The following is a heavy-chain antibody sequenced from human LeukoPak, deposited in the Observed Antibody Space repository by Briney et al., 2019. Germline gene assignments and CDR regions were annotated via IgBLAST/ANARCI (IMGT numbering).Heavy chain of an antibody. Sequence: SETLSLTCTVSGGSISSYYWSWIRQPPGKGLEWIGYIYYSGSTNYNPSLKSRVTISVDTSKNQFSLKLSSVTAADTAVYYCARDKFLRAAAGFSFRKRNNWFDPWGQGTLVTVSS. CDR3: ARDKFLRAAAGFSFRKRNNWFDP. D-gene: IGHD6-13*01. V-gene: IGHV4-59*12. CDR2: IYYSGST. J-gene: IGHJ5*02. CDR1: GGSISSYY.